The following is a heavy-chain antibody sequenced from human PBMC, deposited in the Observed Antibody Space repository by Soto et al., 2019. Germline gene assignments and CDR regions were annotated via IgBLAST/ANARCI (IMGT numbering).Heavy chain of an antibody. J-gene: IGHJ5*02. D-gene: IGHD6-19*01. V-gene: IGHV3-33*01. CDR2: IWYDGSNK. Sequence: GGSLRLSCAASGFTFSSYGMHWVRQAPGKGLEWVAVIWYDGSNKYYADSVKGRFTISRDNSKNTLYLQMNSLRAEDTAVYYCARDSDPPSSGWPNWFDTWGQGTLVTVSS. CDR1: GFTFSSYG. CDR3: ARDSDPPSSGWPNWFDT.